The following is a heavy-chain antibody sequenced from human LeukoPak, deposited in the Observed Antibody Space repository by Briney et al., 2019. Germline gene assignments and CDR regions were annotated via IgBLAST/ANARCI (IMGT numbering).Heavy chain of an antibody. D-gene: IGHD3-22*01. Sequence: ASVKVSCKASGYAFVSFAISWVRQAPGQGLEWMGWISAYNGNTNYAQKLQGRVTMTTDTSTSTAYMELRSLRSDDTAVYYCAREDSSGYYDYWGQGTLVTVSS. CDR1: GYAFVSFA. CDR2: ISAYNGNT. CDR3: AREDSSGYYDY. V-gene: IGHV1-18*01. J-gene: IGHJ4*02.